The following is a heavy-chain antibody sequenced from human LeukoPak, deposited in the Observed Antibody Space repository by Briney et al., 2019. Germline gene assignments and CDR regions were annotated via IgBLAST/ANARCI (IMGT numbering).Heavy chain of an antibody. CDR3: ARVRPGYYFDY. J-gene: IGHJ4*02. D-gene: IGHD1-14*01. CDR1: GVTVSSNY. Sequence: PGGSLRLSCAASGVTVSSNYMSWVRQAPGKGLEWVSVIYSGGSTYYADSVKGRFTISRDNSKNTLYLQMNSLRAEDTAVYYCARVRPGYYFDYWGQGTLVTVSS. V-gene: IGHV3-53*01. CDR2: IYSGGST.